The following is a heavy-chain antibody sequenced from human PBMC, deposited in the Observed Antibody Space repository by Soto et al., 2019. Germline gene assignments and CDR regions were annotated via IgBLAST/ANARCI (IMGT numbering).Heavy chain of an antibody. CDR2: INPSVGST. V-gene: IGHV1-46*01. Sequence: RASVKVSCKASGYTFSSYYMHWVRQAPGQGXEWMGVINPSVGSTSYAQKLQGRVTMTRDTSTSTAYMELSSLRSEDTAVYYCARDPHRYCSSASCAREYYYGMDVWGQGTTVTVSS. CDR3: ARDPHRYCSSASCAREYYYGMDV. D-gene: IGHD2-2*01. CDR1: GYTFSSYY. J-gene: IGHJ6*02.